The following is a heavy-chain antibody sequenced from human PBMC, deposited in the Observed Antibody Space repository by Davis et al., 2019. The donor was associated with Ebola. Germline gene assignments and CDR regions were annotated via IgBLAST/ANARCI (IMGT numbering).Heavy chain of an antibody. Sequence: SVKVSCKASGGTFSSYAISWVRQAPGQGLEWMGGIIPIFGTANYAQKFQGRVTITADESTSTAYMELSSLRSEDTAVYYCAGHYDSSGYYLYYYYMDVWGKGTTVTVSS. V-gene: IGHV1-69*13. CDR1: GGTFSSYA. D-gene: IGHD3-22*01. CDR2: IIPIFGTA. J-gene: IGHJ6*03. CDR3: AGHYDSSGYYLYYYYMDV.